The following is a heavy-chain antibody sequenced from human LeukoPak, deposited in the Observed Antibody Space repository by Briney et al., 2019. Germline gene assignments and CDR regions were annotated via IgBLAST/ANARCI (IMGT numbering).Heavy chain of an antibody. CDR3: ARAGGSYYDY. CDR2: FYYTDKT. V-gene: IGHV4-59*02. J-gene: IGHJ4*01. Sequence: SETLSLTCTVSGGSVSDYFWSWFRQTRGTGLEWIGSFYYTDKTSYNPSFKSRASLLMDTSRNELSLSLRSVTAADTAMYYCARAGGSYYDYWGQGTLVTVSS. D-gene: IGHD1-26*01. CDR1: GGSVSDYF.